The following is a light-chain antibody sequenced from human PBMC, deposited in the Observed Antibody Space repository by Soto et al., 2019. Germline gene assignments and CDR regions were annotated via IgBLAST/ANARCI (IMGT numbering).Light chain of an antibody. Sequence: EIVLTQSPATLSLSPGERATLSCRASQSISYYLAWYQQKPGQAPRLLIHDASNRATGIPARFSGSGSGTDFTLTISSLEPEDFAVYYCQQRSNWPTFGQGTKVDNK. J-gene: IGKJ1*01. CDR3: QQRSNWPT. CDR2: DAS. CDR1: QSISYY. V-gene: IGKV3-11*01.